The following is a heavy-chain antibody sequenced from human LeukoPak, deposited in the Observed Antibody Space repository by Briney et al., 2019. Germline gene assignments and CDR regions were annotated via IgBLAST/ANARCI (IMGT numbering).Heavy chain of an antibody. CDR3: ARDAFRRAGMDV. J-gene: IGHJ6*04. CDR2: IWYDGSNK. D-gene: IGHD3-10*01. V-gene: IGHV3-33*01. Sequence: PGGSLRLSCAASGFTFSSYGMHWVRQAPGKGLDWVAVIWYDGSNKYYADPVKGRFTISRDNSKDTLYLQMNSLRAEDTAMYYCARDAFRRAGMDVWAKGTTVTVSS. CDR1: GFTFSSYG.